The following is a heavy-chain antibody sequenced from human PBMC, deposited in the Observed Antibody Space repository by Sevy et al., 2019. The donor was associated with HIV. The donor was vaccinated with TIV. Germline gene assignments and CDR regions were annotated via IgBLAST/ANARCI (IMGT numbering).Heavy chain of an antibody. CDR2: INHSGST. CDR1: GGSFSGYY. Sequence: SETLSLTCAVYGGSFSGYYWSWIRQPPGKGLEWIGEINHSGSTNYNPSLKSRVTISVDTSKNQFSLKLSSVTAADTAVYYCAREHYDFWSGYYKGSYGMDVWGQGTTVTVSS. D-gene: IGHD3-3*01. CDR3: AREHYDFWSGYYKGSYGMDV. J-gene: IGHJ6*02. V-gene: IGHV4-34*01.